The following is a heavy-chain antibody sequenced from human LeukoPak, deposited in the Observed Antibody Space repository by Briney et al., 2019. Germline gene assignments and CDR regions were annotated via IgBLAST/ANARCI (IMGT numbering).Heavy chain of an antibody. CDR2: IYYSGST. CDR3: ARGAPAAGTEEINNWFDP. Sequence: PSETLSLTCTVSGGSISSYYWSWIRQPPGKGLEWIGYIYYSGSTNYNPSLKSRVTISVDTSKNQFSLKLSSVTAADTAVYYCARGAPAAGTEEINNWFDPWGQGTLVTVSS. V-gene: IGHV4-59*01. CDR1: GGSISSYY. J-gene: IGHJ5*02. D-gene: IGHD6-13*01.